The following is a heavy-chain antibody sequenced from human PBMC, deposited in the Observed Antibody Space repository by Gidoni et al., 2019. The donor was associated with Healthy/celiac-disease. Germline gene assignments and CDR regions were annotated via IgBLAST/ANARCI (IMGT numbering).Heavy chain of an antibody. D-gene: IGHD5-12*01. CDR1: GYTFTSYD. CDR3: ARGSGGYSGYDYYFDY. CDR2: MNPNSGNT. V-gene: IGHV1-8*01. Sequence: QVQLVQPGAEVKKPGASVKVSCKASGYTFTSYDINWVRQATGQGLEWMGWMNPNSGNTGYAQKFQGRVTMTRNNSISTAYMELSSLRSEDTAVYYCARGSGGYSGYDYYFDYWGQGTLVTVSS. J-gene: IGHJ4*02.